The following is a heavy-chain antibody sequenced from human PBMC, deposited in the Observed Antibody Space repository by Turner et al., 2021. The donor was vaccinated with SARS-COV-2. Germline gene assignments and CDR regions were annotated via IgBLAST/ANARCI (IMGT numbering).Heavy chain of an antibody. D-gene: IGHD4-4*01. J-gene: IGHJ4*02. CDR1: GFTFSSYG. Sequence: QVPLVESGGGVVQPGRSLRLSCAASGFTFSSYGMHWVRQAPGKGLEWVEVISYDGNNKYYADSVKGRFTISRDNSKNTLYLQMNSLRAEDTAVYYCAKQLGLYSNPMYYFDYWGQGTLVTVSS. CDR2: ISYDGNNK. CDR3: AKQLGLYSNPMYYFDY. V-gene: IGHV3-30*18.